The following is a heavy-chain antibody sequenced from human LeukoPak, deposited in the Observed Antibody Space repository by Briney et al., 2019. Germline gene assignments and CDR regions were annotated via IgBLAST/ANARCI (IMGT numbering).Heavy chain of an antibody. CDR1: GGFFSGYA. V-gene: IGHV1-69*05. Sequence: ASVKVSCKASGGFFSGYAMSWLRQAPGQGLEWLGGVIPIYYITKYAQKFQDRVTITTDESTSTAYMELSSLKSEDTAMYYCARSMAAEGTGPFDPWGQGTLVTVSS. CDR3: ARSMAAEGTGPFDP. D-gene: IGHD6-13*01. CDR2: VIPIYYIT. J-gene: IGHJ5*02.